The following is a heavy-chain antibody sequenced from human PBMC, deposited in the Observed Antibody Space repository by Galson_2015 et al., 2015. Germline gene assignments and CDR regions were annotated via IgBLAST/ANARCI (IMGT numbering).Heavy chain of an antibody. CDR1: GFTFSSYE. V-gene: IGHV3-48*03. CDR3: ASIYSGYVHFDY. Sequence: SLRLSCAASGFTFSSYEMNWVRQAPGKGLEWVSYISSSGSTIYYADSVKGRFTISRDNAKNSLYLQMNSLRAEDTAVYYCASIYSGYVHFDYWGQGTLVTVSS. D-gene: IGHD5-12*01. CDR2: ISSSGSTI. J-gene: IGHJ4*02.